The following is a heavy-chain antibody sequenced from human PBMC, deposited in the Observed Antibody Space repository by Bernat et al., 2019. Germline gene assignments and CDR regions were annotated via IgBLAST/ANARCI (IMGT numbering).Heavy chain of an antibody. CDR2: ISGSGGST. CDR1: GFTFSSYA. J-gene: IGHJ4*02. Sequence: EVQLLESGGGLVQPGGSLRLSCAASGFTFSSYAMSWVRQAPGKRLEWVSAISGSGGSTYYADSVKGRFTISRDNSKNTRYLQMNSLRAEDTAVYYCAKDPIVATITPRFDYWGQGTLVTVSS. D-gene: IGHD5-12*01. CDR3: AKDPIVATITPRFDY. V-gene: IGHV3-23*01.